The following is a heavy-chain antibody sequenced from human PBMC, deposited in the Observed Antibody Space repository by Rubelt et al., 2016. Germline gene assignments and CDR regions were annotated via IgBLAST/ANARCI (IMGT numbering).Heavy chain of an antibody. J-gene: IGHJ6*02. Sequence: GLEWIGYIYYSGSTNYNPSLKSRVTISVDTSKNQFSLKLSSVTAADTAVYYCARARITGPTKNGMDVWGQGTTVTVSS. CDR2: IYYSGST. V-gene: IGHV4-59*12. D-gene: IGHD1-20*01. CDR3: ARARITGPTKNGMDV.